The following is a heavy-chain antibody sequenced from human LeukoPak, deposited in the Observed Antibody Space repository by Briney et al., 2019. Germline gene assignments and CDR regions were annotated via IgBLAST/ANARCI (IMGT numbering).Heavy chain of an antibody. CDR1: GGAISSGGYS. J-gene: IGHJ5*02. V-gene: IGHV4-30-2*01. CDR2: IYHSGST. CDR3: ARVTHTWWFDP. Sequence: PWETLSLTGAVSGGAISSGGYSWSWIRQPPGKGLEWIGYIYHSGSTYYNPSLKSRVTISVDRSKNQFSLKLSSVTAADTAVYYCARVTHTWWFDPWGQGTLVTVSS. D-gene: IGHD4-23*01.